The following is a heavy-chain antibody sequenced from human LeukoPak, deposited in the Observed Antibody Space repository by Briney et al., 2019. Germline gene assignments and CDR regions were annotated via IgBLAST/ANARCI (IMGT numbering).Heavy chain of an antibody. Sequence: GGSLRLSCAASGFTFSSYTMNWVRQAPGKGLEWMGGFDPEDGETIYAQKFQGRVTMTEDTSTDTAYMELSSLRSEDTAVYYCATSHEYSSGWWDYWGQGTLVTVSS. CDR2: FDPEDGET. V-gene: IGHV1-24*01. CDR3: ATSHEYSSGWWDY. D-gene: IGHD6-19*01. J-gene: IGHJ4*02. CDR1: GFTFSSYT.